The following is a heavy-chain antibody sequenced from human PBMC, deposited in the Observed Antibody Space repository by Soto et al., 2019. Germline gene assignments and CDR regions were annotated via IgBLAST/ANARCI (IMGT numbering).Heavy chain of an antibody. J-gene: IGHJ6*02. V-gene: IGHV4-34*01. CDR3: ARGRRAAAGRSYYYYGMDV. D-gene: IGHD6-13*01. Sequence: SETLSLTCAVYGGSFSGYYWSWIRQPPVNGLEWIGEINHSGSTNYNPSLKSRVTISVDTSKNQFSLKLSSVTAADTAVYYCARGRRAAAGRSYYYYGMDVWGQGTTVTVSS. CDR1: GGSFSGYY. CDR2: INHSGST.